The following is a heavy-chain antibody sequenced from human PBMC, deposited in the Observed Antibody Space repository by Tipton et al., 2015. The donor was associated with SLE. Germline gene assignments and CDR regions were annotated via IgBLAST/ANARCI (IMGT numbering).Heavy chain of an antibody. D-gene: IGHD2-2*01. CDR1: GGSFSGYY. Sequence: LSLTCAVYGGSFSGYYWSWIRQPPGKGLEWIGEINHSGSTNYNPSLKGRVTISIDTSKNQFSLKVSSVTAADTAVYYCARGRYCSSTSCSYYFDYWGQGTLVTVSS. V-gene: IGHV4-34*01. CDR3: ARGRYCSSTSCSYYFDY. J-gene: IGHJ4*02. CDR2: INHSGST.